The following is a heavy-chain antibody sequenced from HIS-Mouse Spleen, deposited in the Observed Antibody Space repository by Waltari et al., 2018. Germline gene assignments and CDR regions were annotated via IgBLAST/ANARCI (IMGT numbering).Heavy chain of an antibody. CDR1: GYTFTSYY. V-gene: IGHV1-46*03. CDR3: ARDFTVAAGTEAFDI. J-gene: IGHJ3*02. Sequence: QVQLVQSGAEVKKPGASVKVSCKASGYTFTSYYMHWVRQAPGQGLEWMGIINPSGGRTSYAQKFQGRVTMTRDTSTSTVYMELSSLRSEDTAVYYCARDFTVAAGTEAFDIWGQGTMVTVSS. CDR2: INPSGGRT. D-gene: IGHD6-13*01.